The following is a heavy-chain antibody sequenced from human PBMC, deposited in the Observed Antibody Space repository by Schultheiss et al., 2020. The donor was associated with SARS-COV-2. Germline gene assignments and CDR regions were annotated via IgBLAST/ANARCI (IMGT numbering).Heavy chain of an antibody. Sequence: SQTLSLTCTVSGGSISSGGYYWSWIRQHPGKGLEWIGEINHSGSTNYNPSLKSRVTISVDTSKNQFSLKLSSVTAADTAVYYCARHGQQLVRVFDPWGQGTLVTVSS. D-gene: IGHD6-13*01. V-gene: IGHV4-31*03. CDR2: INHSGST. J-gene: IGHJ5*02. CDR3: ARHGQQLVRVFDP. CDR1: GGSISSGGYY.